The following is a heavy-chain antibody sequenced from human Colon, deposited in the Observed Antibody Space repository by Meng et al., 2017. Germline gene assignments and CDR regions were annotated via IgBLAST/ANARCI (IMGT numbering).Heavy chain of an antibody. CDR2: IHYSGSR. D-gene: IGHD3-10*01. V-gene: IGHV4-61*01. CDR1: GGSVSSASYY. Sequence: QVQLKEQGPGLVRPSETPSLTCNVSGGSVSSASYYWSWIRQPPGKGLEWIGLIHYSGSRNYNPSLKSRVTMSVDTSKNQVSLRLTSVTAADTAVYYCARFYGSGTFEVHDYWGQGTLVTVAS. J-gene: IGHJ4*02. CDR3: ARFYGSGTFEVHDY.